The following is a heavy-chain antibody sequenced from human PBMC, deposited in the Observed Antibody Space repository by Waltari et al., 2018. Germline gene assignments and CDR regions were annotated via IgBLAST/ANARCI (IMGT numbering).Heavy chain of an antibody. D-gene: IGHD2-21*02. V-gene: IGHV1-58*02. CDR2: IVVGSGNT. Sequence: QMQLVQSGPEVKKPGTSVKVSCKASGFTFTSSAMQWVRQARGQRLEWIGWIVVGSGNTNYAQKFQGRVTMTEDTSTDTAYMELSSLRSEDTAVYYCATGLWVTEDYWGQGTLVTVSS. CDR1: GFTFTSSA. J-gene: IGHJ4*02. CDR3: ATGLWVTEDY.